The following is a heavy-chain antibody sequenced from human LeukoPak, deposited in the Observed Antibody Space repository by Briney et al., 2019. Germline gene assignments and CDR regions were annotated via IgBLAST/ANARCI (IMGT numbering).Heavy chain of an antibody. V-gene: IGHV4-31*11. CDR3: ARESYGSGSYSTRCFDY. D-gene: IGHD3-10*01. Sequence: SETLSLTCAVYGGSISSGGYYWSWIRQHPGKGLEWIGHIYYSGSTYYNPSLKSRVTISVDTSKNQFSLKLSSVTAADTAVYYCARESYGSGSYSTRCFDYWGQGTLVTVSS. J-gene: IGHJ4*02. CDR2: IYYSGST. CDR1: GGSISSGGYY.